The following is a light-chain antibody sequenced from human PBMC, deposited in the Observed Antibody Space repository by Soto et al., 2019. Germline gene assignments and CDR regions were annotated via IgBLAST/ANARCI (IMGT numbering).Light chain of an antibody. CDR3: SAYTGSSTLYV. Sequence: QSALTQPASVSGSPGQSITISCTGASSDVGGYKYVSWYQQHPGKAPKLMIYEVTNRPSGVSNRFSGSKSGNTASLTISGLQAEDEADYYCSAYTGSSTLYVFGTGTKVTVL. V-gene: IGLV2-14*01. CDR2: EVT. J-gene: IGLJ1*01. CDR1: SSDVGGYKY.